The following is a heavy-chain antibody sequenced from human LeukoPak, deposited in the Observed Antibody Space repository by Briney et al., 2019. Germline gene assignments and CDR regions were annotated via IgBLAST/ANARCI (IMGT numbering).Heavy chain of an antibody. Sequence: GGSLRLSCAASGFTFSSYDMHWVRQATGKGLEWVSAIGTAGDTYYPGSVKGRFTISRENAKNSLYLQMNSLRAGDTAVYYCARAFIGSRDLYGMDVWGQGTTVTVSS. V-gene: IGHV3-13*01. D-gene: IGHD2-15*01. J-gene: IGHJ6*02. CDR1: GFTFSSYD. CDR2: IGTAGDT. CDR3: ARAFIGSRDLYGMDV.